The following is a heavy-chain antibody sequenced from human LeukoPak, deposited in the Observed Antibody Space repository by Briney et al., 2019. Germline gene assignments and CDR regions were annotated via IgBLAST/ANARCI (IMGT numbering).Heavy chain of an antibody. CDR3: ARHPTTVVTTYFDY. CDR1: GGSISSYY. V-gene: IGHV4-59*08. J-gene: IGHJ4*02. CDR2: IYYSGST. D-gene: IGHD4-23*01. Sequence: SETLSLTCTVSGGSISSYYWSWIRLPPGERLEWIGYIYYSGSTNYNPSLKSRVTISVDTSKNQFSLKVSSVIAADTAVYYCARHPTTVVTTYFDYWGQGTLVTVSS.